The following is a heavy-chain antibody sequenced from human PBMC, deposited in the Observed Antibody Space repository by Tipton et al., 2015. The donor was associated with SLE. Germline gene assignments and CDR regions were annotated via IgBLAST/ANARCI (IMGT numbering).Heavy chain of an antibody. Sequence: TLSLTCAVYGGSFSGYYWSWIRQPPGKGLEWIGSIYYSGSTYYNPSLKSRVTISVDTSKNQFSLKLSSVTAADTAVYYCARAGYSSSSGPFDYWGQGTLVTVSS. D-gene: IGHD6-6*01. CDR1: GGSFSGYY. V-gene: IGHV4-34*01. CDR2: IYYSGST. CDR3: ARAGYSSSSGPFDY. J-gene: IGHJ4*02.